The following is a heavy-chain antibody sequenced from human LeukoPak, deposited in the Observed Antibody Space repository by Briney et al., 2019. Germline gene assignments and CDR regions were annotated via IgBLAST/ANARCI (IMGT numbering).Heavy chain of an antibody. V-gene: IGHV3-30*02. J-gene: IGHJ4*02. D-gene: IGHD1-7*01. CDR2: IRYDGSNK. CDR3: AKGSRNYFSPDY. Sequence: PGGSLRLSCAASGFTFSSYGMHWVRQAPGTGLEWVAFIRYDGSNKYYADSVKGRFTISRDNSKNTLFLQMNSLRAEDTAVYYCAKGSRNYFSPDYWGQGTLVTVSS. CDR1: GFTFSSYG.